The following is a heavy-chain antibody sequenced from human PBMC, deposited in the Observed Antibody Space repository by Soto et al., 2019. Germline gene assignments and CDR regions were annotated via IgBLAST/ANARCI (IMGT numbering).Heavy chain of an antibody. Sequence: GASVKVSCKASGYTFTSYGISRVRQAPGQGLEWMGGISAYNGNTNYAQKLQGRVTMTTDKSTSTAYMELSSLRSEDTAVYYCARVAVTYQLSNWFDPWGQGTLVTVSS. D-gene: IGHD2-2*01. V-gene: IGHV1-18*01. J-gene: IGHJ5*02. CDR3: ARVAVTYQLSNWFDP. CDR1: GYTFTSYG. CDR2: ISAYNGNT.